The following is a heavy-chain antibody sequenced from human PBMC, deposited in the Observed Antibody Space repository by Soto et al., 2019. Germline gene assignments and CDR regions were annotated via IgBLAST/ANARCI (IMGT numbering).Heavy chain of an antibody. CDR2: IIPIFGTA. Sequence: SVKVSCKASGGTFSSYAISWVRQAPGQGLEWMGGIIPIFGTANYAQKFQGRVTITADESTSTAYMELSSLRSEDTAVYYYARDYGLEQWLVLNWFDPWGQGTLVTVSS. V-gene: IGHV1-69*13. CDR3: ARDYGLEQWLVLNWFDP. CDR1: GGTFSSYA. D-gene: IGHD6-19*01. J-gene: IGHJ5*02.